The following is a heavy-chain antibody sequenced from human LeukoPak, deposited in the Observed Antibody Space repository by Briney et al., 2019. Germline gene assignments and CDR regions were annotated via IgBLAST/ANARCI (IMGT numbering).Heavy chain of an antibody. CDR3: APQLWDHPGP. J-gene: IGHJ5*02. Sequence: GGSLRLSCAASGFIFSNYGMSWVRQVPGKGLEWVSSISNTATNTHYADSMEGRFIISRDNSKNTLYLHMDSLRAEDTALYYCAPQLWDHPGPWGQGIPVTVSS. V-gene: IGHV3-23*01. CDR2: ISNTATNT. D-gene: IGHD3-16*01. CDR1: GFIFSNYG.